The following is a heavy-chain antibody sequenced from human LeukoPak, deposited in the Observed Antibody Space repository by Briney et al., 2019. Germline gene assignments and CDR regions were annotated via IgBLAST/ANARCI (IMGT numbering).Heavy chain of an antibody. CDR2: ISYNGSNK. Sequence: HPGGSLRLSCAASGFTFSSYAMHWVRQAPGKGLEWVAVISYNGSNKYYADSVKGRFTISRDNSKNTLYLQMNSLRAEDTAVYYCARDPYSSSSIPFDYWGQGTLVTVSS. CDR1: GFTFSSYA. CDR3: ARDPYSSSSIPFDY. V-gene: IGHV3-30*01. J-gene: IGHJ4*02. D-gene: IGHD6-6*01.